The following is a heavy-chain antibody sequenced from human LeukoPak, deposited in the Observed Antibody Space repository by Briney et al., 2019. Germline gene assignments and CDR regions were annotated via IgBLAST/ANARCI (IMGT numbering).Heavy chain of an antibody. J-gene: IGHJ4*02. CDR3: ARDHDYVWGSYRPNTPFDY. Sequence: ASVKVSCKASGYTLTSYGISWVRQAPGQGLEWMGWISAYNGNTNYAQKPQGRVTMTTDTSTSTAYMELRSLRSDDTAVYYCARDHDYVWGSYRPNTPFDYWGQGTLVTVSS. V-gene: IGHV1-18*01. CDR1: GYTLTSYG. CDR2: ISAYNGNT. D-gene: IGHD3-16*02.